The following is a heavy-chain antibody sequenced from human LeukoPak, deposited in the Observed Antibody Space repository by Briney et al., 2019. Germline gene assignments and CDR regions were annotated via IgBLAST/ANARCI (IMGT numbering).Heavy chain of an antibody. J-gene: IGHJ6*02. V-gene: IGHV1-18*01. D-gene: IGHD6-19*01. CDR2: ISTYNGNT. CDR3: ARDLAVAGTGGMDV. Sequence: ASVKVSCKASGYLFTSYGISWVRQAPGQGLEWMGWISTYNGNTNYAQKLQGRVTMTTDTSTSTAYMELRSLRSDDTAVYYCARDLAVAGTGGMDVWGQGTTVTVSS. CDR1: GYLFTSYG.